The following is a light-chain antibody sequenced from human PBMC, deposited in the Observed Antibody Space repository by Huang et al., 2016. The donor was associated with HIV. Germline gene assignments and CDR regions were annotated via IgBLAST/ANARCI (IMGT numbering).Light chain of an antibody. Sequence: EKVMTQSPATLSVSLGERATLSCRASQYVSSNVAWYQQKSGQAPRLLIYETSTRVTDVPARFSGSGSGIEFTLTISILQSEDFAVYYCQQYNNWPRTFGQGTKLEIK. V-gene: IGKV3-15*01. CDR2: ETS. CDR1: QYVSSN. J-gene: IGKJ2*01. CDR3: QQYNNWPRT.